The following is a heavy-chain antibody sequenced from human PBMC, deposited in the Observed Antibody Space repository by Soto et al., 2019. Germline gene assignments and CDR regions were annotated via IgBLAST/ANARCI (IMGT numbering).Heavy chain of an antibody. CDR1: CFTFRSYA. Sequence: PGDSLRHSSAASCFTFRSYAMSWVRQAPGKGLEWVSAISGSGGSTYYADSVKGRFTISRDNSKNTLYLQMNSLRAEDTAVYYCANSLTEKILSGYYGMYVCGQVTTVPVS. CDR3: ANSLTEKILSGYYGMYV. D-gene: IGHD7-27*01. CDR2: ISGSGGST. J-gene: IGHJ6*02. V-gene: IGHV3-23*01.